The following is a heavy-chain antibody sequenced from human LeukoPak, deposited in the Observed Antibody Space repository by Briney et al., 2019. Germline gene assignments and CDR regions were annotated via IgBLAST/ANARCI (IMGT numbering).Heavy chain of an antibody. J-gene: IGHJ2*01. CDR1: GGSISSSSYY. Sequence: SETLSLTCTVSGGSISSSSYYWGWIRQPPGKGLEWIGSIYYSGSTYYNPSLKSRVTISVDTSKNQFSLKLSSVTAADTAVYYCARDVGGYRYGYRPTELYWYFDLWGRGTLVTVSS. CDR2: IYYSGST. CDR3: ARDVGGYRYGYRPTELYWYFDL. D-gene: IGHD5-18*01. V-gene: IGHV4-39*07.